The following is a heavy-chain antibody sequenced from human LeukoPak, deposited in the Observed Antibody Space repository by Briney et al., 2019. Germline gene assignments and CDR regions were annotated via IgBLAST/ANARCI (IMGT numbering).Heavy chain of an antibody. D-gene: IGHD3-22*01. V-gene: IGHV3-48*02. J-gene: IGHJ4*02. CDR2: ISSSSSTM. CDR1: GFTFSSYS. CDR3: ARGNYYDSSGYKTG. Sequence: PGGSLRLSCAASGFTFSSYSMNWVRQAPGKGLEWVSYISSSSSTMYYADSVKGRFTISRDNAKNSLYLQMNSLRDEDTAVYYCARGNYYDSSGYKTGRGQGTLVTVSS.